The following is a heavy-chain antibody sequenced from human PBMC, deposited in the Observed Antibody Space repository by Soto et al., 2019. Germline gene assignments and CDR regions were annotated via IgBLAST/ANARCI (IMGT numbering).Heavy chain of an antibody. CDR3: AKDADGYNEVWGYFDY. V-gene: IGHV3-30-3*01. CDR2: ISYDGSNK. Sequence: PGGSLRLSCAASGFTFSSYAMHWVRQAPGKGLEWVAVISYDGSNKYYADSVKGRFTISRDNSKNTLYLQMNSLRAEDTAVYYCAKDADGYNEVWGYFDYWGQGTLVTVSS. CDR1: GFTFSSYA. J-gene: IGHJ4*02. D-gene: IGHD5-12*01.